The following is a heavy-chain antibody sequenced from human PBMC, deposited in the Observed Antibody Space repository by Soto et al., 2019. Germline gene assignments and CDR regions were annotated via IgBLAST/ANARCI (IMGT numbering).Heavy chain of an antibody. CDR1: GGSISSYY. CDR2: IYYSGST. V-gene: IGHV4-59*01. CDR3: ARDSVTVTTSYGMDV. Sequence: SETLSLTCTVSGGSISSYYWSWIRQPPGKGLEWIGYIYYSGSTNYNPSLKSRVTISVDKSKNQFSLKLSSVTAADTAVYYCARDSVTVTTSYGMDVWGQGTTVTVSS. D-gene: IGHD4-17*01. J-gene: IGHJ6*02.